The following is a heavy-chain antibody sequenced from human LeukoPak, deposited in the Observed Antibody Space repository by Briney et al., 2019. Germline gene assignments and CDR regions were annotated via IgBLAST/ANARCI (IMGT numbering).Heavy chain of an antibody. CDR3: ARRAGAYSHPYDY. Sequence: GGSLRLSCAASGFTFSDYYMSWLRQAPGKGLEWVSYISSSGSTIYYADSVKGRFTIYRDNSKNTLYLQMNSLRAEDTAVHYCARRAGAYSHPYDYWGQGTLVTVSS. V-gene: IGHV3-11*01. CDR1: GFTFSDYY. J-gene: IGHJ4*02. D-gene: IGHD4/OR15-4a*01. CDR2: ISSSGSTI.